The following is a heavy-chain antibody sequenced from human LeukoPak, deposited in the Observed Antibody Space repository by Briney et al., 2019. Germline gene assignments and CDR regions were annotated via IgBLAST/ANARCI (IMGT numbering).Heavy chain of an antibody. CDR3: ARVQSSSSRTFDF. V-gene: IGHV3-53*01. CDR1: GFTVSTSY. J-gene: IGHJ4*02. Sequence: GGSLRLSCAASGFTVSTSYMSWVRQAPGKGLEWVSVIYSGGSTYYADSVKGRFNISRDNSKNTLYLQMNGLRAEDTAVYYCARVQSSSSRTFDFWGQGTLVTVSS. CDR2: IYSGGST. D-gene: IGHD6-6*01.